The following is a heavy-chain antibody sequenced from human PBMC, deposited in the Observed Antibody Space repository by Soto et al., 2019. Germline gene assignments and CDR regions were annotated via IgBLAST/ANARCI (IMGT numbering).Heavy chain of an antibody. Sequence: VGSLRLSCAASGFTFSSYSMNWVRQAPGKGLEWVSSISSSNSYIYYADSVKGRFTISRDNAKNSLYLQMNSLRAEDTAVYYCARVVVGATRGDYFDYWGQGTLVTVSS. D-gene: IGHD1-26*01. CDR3: ARVVVGATRGDYFDY. CDR1: GFTFSSYS. J-gene: IGHJ4*02. V-gene: IGHV3-21*01. CDR2: ISSSNSYI.